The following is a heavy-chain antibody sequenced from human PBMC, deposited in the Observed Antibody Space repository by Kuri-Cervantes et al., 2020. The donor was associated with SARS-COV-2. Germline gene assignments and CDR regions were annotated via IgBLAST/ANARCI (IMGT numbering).Heavy chain of an antibody. V-gene: IGHV1-2*02. CDR3: ARVTRRSTYFVSGTGTNLYYFDY. CDR2: INPNSGGT. CDR1: GYTFTGYY. Sequence: ASVKVSCKASGYTFTGYYMHWVRQAPGQGLEWMGWINPNSGGTNYAQKFQGRVTMTRDTSISTAYMELSRLRSDDTAVYYCARVTRRSTYFVSGTGTNLYYFDYWGQGTLVTVSS. D-gene: IGHD1-1*01. J-gene: IGHJ4*02.